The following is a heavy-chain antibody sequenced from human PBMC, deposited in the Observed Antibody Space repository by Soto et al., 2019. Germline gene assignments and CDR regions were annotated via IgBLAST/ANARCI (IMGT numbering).Heavy chain of an antibody. J-gene: IGHJ3*01. CDR2: ISGSGGST. D-gene: IGHD3-16*01. CDR3: AKDWSGGASDV. CDR1: GFSFSVFA. Sequence: EVDLLESGGGLAQPGGSRRFSCAASGFSFSVFAMTWVRQAPGKGLEWVSRISGSGGSTYYADSVKGRFTISRDNSKNMLYLQMNSLRGEDTAVYYCAKDWSGGASDVWGQGTMVIVSS. V-gene: IGHV3-23*01.